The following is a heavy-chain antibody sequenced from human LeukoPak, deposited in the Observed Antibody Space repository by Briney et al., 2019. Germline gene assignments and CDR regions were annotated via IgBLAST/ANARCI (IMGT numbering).Heavy chain of an antibody. CDR3: ARPPRDLVSAAPFDY. D-gene: IGHD2-2*01. V-gene: IGHV1-2*02. CDR2: IFPHSGVT. Sequence: GASVKVSCKASGYTFSGYYIHWVRQAPGEGLEWVGWIFPHSGVTYYAQKFHGRVTMTRDTSINTAYMELSRLKSDDTGVYFCARPPRDLVSAAPFDYWGQGTLVTVSS. CDR1: GYTFSGYY. J-gene: IGHJ4*02.